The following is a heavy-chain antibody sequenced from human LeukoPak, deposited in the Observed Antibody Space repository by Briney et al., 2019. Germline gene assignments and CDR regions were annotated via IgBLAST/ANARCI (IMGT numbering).Heavy chain of an antibody. Sequence: SETLSLTCAVYGGSFSGYYWSWIRQPPGEGLEWIGEINHSGSTNYNPSLKSRVTISVDTSKNQFSLKLSSVTAADTAVYYCARDYSRYLGGGFDYWGQGTLVTVSS. CDR3: ARDYSRYLGGGFDY. CDR1: GGSFSGYY. J-gene: IGHJ4*02. V-gene: IGHV4-34*01. D-gene: IGHD3-16*01. CDR2: INHSGST.